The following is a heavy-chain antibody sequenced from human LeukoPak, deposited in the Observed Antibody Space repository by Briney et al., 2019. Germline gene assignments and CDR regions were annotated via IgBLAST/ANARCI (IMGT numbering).Heavy chain of an antibody. CDR1: GFIFSTCP. V-gene: IGHV3-23*01. CDR3: AKDRSSSSWFDGYDF. J-gene: IGHJ3*01. CDR2: ISGSGGTT. Sequence: GVPLRLSCTASGFIFSTCPMSWVPHSPGKGLEWVSDISGSGGTTYYADSVKGRFTIYRDNSKNTLFLQMNSLRAEDTAVYYCAKDRSSSSWFDGYDFWGEGTMVTVSS. D-gene: IGHD6-13*01.